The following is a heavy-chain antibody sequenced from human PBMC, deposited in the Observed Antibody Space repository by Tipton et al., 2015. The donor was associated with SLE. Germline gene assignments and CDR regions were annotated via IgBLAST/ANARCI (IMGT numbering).Heavy chain of an antibody. CDR1: GFTVSSNY. V-gene: IGHV3-53*01. CDR3: ARGGYSSGRYADYYYYMDV. J-gene: IGHJ6*03. D-gene: IGHD6-19*01. Sequence: SLRLSCAASGFTVSSNYMSWVRQAPGKGLEWVSVIYSGGSTYYADSVKGRFTISRDNSKNTLFLQMSSLRAEDTAVYYCARGGYSSGRYADYYYYMDVWGKGTTVTVSS. CDR2: IYSGGST.